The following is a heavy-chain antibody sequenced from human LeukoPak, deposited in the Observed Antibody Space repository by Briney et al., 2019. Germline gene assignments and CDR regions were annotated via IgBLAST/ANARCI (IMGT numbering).Heavy chain of an antibody. Sequence: SETLSLTCTVSGGSISSYYWSWIRQPPGKGLEWIGYIYYSGSTNYNPSLKSRVTISVDTSKNQFSLKLSSVTAADTAMYCCARDPIHRFFDYWGQGTLVTVSS. V-gene: IGHV4-59*12. J-gene: IGHJ4*02. CDR2: IYYSGST. CDR3: ARDPIHRFFDY. CDR1: GGSISSYY.